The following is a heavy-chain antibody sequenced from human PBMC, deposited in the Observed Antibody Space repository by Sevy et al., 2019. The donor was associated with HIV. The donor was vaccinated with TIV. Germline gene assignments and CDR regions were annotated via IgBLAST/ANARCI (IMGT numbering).Heavy chain of an antibody. CDR1: GYTLTGLS. D-gene: IGHD3-22*01. Sequence: ASVKVSCKVSGYTLTGLSMHWVRQAPGKGLEGMGSFDPEDGETIYAQNFQGRVTMTEDTSTDTAYMELSSLRSEDTAVYFCATTKDYYDSSGCPFAYWGQGTLVTVSS. CDR3: ATTKDYYDSSGCPFAY. CDR2: FDPEDGET. V-gene: IGHV1-24*01. J-gene: IGHJ4*02.